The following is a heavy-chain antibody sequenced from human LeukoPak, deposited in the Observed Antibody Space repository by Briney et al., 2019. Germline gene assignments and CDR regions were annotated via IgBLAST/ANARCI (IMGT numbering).Heavy chain of an antibody. V-gene: IGHV3-48*03. CDR1: GFTFSSYE. J-gene: IGHJ4*02. CDR3: ARWSGWPRV. D-gene: IGHD6-19*01. Sequence: PGGSLRLSCAASGFTFSSYEMNWVRQAPGKGLEWVSYISSTGSTIYYADAVKGRFTISRDNTKNSLYLQMNSLRAEDTAVYYCARWSGWPRVWGQGTLLTVSS. CDR2: ISSTGSTI.